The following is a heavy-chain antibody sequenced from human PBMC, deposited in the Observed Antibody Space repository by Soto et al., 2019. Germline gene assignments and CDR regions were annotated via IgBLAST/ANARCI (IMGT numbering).Heavy chain of an antibody. V-gene: IGHV1-3*01. D-gene: IGHD3-16*01. CDR3: ARGYGGPIGWFDP. CDR2: INAGNGNT. Sequence: QVQLVQSGAEVKKPGASVKVSCKASGYTFTSYAMHWVRQAPGQRLEWMGWINAGNGNTKYSQKSQGRVTITRDTSASIAYRELSSLRSEDTAVYYCARGYGGPIGWFDPWGQGALVTVSS. CDR1: GYTFTSYA. J-gene: IGHJ5*02.